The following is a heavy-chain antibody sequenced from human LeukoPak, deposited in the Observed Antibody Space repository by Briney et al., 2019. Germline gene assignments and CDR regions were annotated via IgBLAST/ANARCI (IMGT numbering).Heavy chain of an antibody. V-gene: IGHV4-39*07. CDR1: GGSISSSSYY. CDR3: ARRITMIVRERVGYYYYYYMDV. J-gene: IGHJ6*03. Sequence: PSVTLSLTCTVSGGSISSSSYYWGWIRQPPGKGLEWIGSIYYSGSTYYNPSLKSRVTISVDTSKNQFSLKLSSVTAADTAVYYCARRITMIVRERVGYYYYYYMDVWGKGTTVTISS. CDR2: IYYSGST. D-gene: IGHD3-22*01.